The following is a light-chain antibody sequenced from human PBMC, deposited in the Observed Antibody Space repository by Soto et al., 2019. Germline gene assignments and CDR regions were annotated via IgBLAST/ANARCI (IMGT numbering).Light chain of an antibody. V-gene: IGKV3-15*01. CDR3: QQYKNWPPMYT. CDR1: QSISSN. Sequence: DIVMTQPPATLSLSPGERATLSCRASQSISSNLAWYQHKPGQAPRLLIYGASTRASGIPARFSGGGSGTEFSLTVTRLQSEDFAIYYCQQYKNWPPMYTFGQGTRLEI. J-gene: IGKJ2*01. CDR2: GAS.